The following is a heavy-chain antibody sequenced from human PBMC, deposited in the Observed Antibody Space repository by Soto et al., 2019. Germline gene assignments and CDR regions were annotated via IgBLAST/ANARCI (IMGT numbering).Heavy chain of an antibody. D-gene: IGHD6-19*01. Sequence: QVQLVESGGGVVQPGRSLRLSCAASGFTFSSYAMHWVRQAPGKGLEWVAVISYDGSNKYYADSVKGRFTISRDNSKNTLYLHRNSLRAEDTAVYYCARDWDVAGTGSFDAFDIWGQGTMVTVSS. CDR2: ISYDGSNK. J-gene: IGHJ3*02. V-gene: IGHV3-30-3*01. CDR3: ARDWDVAGTGSFDAFDI. CDR1: GFTFSSYA.